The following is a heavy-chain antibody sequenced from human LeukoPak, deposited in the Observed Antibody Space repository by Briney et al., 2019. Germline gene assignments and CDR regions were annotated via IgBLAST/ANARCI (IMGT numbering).Heavy chain of an antibody. V-gene: IGHV1-46*01. J-gene: IGHJ6*02. Sequence: ASVKVSCKASGYTFTGYYMHWVRQAPGQGLEWMGIINPSGGSTSYAQKFQGRVTMTRDTSTSTVYMELSSLRSEDTAVYYCARDLTTVTGYYHYYGMDVWGQGTTVTVSS. CDR3: ARDLTTVTGYYHYYGMDV. D-gene: IGHD4-11*01. CDR1: GYTFTGYY. CDR2: INPSGGST.